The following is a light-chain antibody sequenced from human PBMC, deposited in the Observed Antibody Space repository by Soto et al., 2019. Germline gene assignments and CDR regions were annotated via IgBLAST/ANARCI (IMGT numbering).Light chain of an antibody. J-gene: IGLJ2*01. CDR1: SSNIGNNY. V-gene: IGLV1-51*01. Sequence: QSVLTQPPSVSAAPGQKVTISCSGSSSNIGNNYVSWYQQLPGTAPKLLIYDNNKRPSEIPDRFSGSKSGTSATLGITGLQTGDEGDYYCGTWDSSLSAGVFGGGTKLTVL. CDR2: DNN. CDR3: GTWDSSLSAGV.